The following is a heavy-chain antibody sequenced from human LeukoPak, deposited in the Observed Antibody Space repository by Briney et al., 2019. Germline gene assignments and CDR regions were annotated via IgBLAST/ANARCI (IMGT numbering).Heavy chain of an antibody. Sequence: PGGSLKLSCAASGFTVSNNYMSWVRQAPGKGLEWVSVIYSGGSTYYADSVKGRFTISRDNSKNTLFLQMNSLRAVDTAVYYCARRGVPAATSFYFDYWGQGTLVTVSS. V-gene: IGHV3-53*01. J-gene: IGHJ4*02. CDR3: ARRGVPAATSFYFDY. CDR2: IYSGGST. CDR1: GFTVSNNY. D-gene: IGHD2-2*01.